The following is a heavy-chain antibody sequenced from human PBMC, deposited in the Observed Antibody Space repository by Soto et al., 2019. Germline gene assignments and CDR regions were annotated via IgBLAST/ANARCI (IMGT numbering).Heavy chain of an antibody. D-gene: IGHD2-2*01. CDR3: ARVRCSSTSCFWGGFDY. V-gene: IGHV3-74*01. J-gene: IGHJ4*02. Sequence: EVQLVESGGGLVQPGGSLRLSCAVSGFTFSSYWMHWVRQAPGKGLVWVSRINNDGSSTSYADSVKGRFTISRDNAKNTLYLHMNSLRDEDTAVYYCARVRCSSTSCFWGGFDYWGQGNLVTVSS. CDR1: GFTFSSYW. CDR2: INNDGSST.